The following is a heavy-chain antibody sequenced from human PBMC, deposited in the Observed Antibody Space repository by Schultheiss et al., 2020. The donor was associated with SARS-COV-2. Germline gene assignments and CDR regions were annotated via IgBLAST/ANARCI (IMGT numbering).Heavy chain of an antibody. J-gene: IGHJ4*02. Sequence: GESLKISCTASGFTFSSYAMHWVRQAPGKGLEWVAVISYDGSNKYYADSVKGRFTISRDNSKNTLYLQMNSLRAEDTAVYYCARQARGDVEMATRVFDYWGQGTLVTVSS. D-gene: IGHD5-24*01. V-gene: IGHV3-30*01. CDR3: ARQARGDVEMATRVFDY. CDR1: GFTFSSYA. CDR2: ISYDGSNK.